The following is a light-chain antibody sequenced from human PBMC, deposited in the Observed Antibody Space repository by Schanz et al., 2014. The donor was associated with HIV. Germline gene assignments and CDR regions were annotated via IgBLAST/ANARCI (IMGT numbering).Light chain of an antibody. Sequence: QSVLAQPPSASGSPGQSVTISCTGTSSDVGGYNYVSWYQQHPGSAPRLIIYEVTKRPSGVPDRFSGSKSGNTASLTVSGLQAEDEADYYCGSYTTSGSLVSGGGTKPT. J-gene: IGLJ3*02. CDR1: SSDVGGYNY. V-gene: IGLV2-8*01. CDR2: EVT. CDR3: GSYTTSGSLV.